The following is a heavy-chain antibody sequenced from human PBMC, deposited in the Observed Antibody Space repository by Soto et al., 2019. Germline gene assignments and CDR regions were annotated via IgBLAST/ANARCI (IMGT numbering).Heavy chain of an antibody. J-gene: IGHJ6*02. CDR3: AREGGVATPIGMDV. V-gene: IGHV4-59*01. CDR2: ISYSGST. CDR1: GGSISGSA. D-gene: IGHD5-12*01. Sequence: SETLSLTCTISGGSISGSAWSWIRQPPGKGLEWIGYISYSGSTNYNPSLKNRVTISVDTSKNQFSLKLSFVTAADTAVYYCAREGGVATPIGMDVWGQGTTVTVSS.